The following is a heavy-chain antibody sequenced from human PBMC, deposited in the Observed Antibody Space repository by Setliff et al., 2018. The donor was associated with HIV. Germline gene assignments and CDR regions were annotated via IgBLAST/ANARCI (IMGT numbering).Heavy chain of an antibody. Sequence: GGSLRLSCAASGFTFRNYNFNWVRQAPGRGLEWVSSISIGSGAAIYYAESVQGRFTVSRDNSKNSLYLQMNSLRVEDTAFYYCARDYLYYNMYNGSPVYGMDVWGQGTTVTVSS. CDR3: ARDYLYYNMYNGSPVYGMDV. CDR2: ISIGSGAAI. J-gene: IGHJ6*02. CDR1: GFTFRNYN. D-gene: IGHD3-10*01. V-gene: IGHV3-21*01.